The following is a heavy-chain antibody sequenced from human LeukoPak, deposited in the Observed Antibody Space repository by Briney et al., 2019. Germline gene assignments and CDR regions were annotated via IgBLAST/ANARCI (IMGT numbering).Heavy chain of an antibody. D-gene: IGHD6-13*01. J-gene: IGHJ6*03. CDR1: GGSISSSSYY. CDR2: IYYCWST. Sequence: KPSETPSPTRTVSGGSISSSSYYWGWIPQPPGKGLEWVWGIYYCWSTYYNPSLKSRVTISVDTSKNQFSLKLSSVTAADTAVYYCARTTEAHSWRTRYYDYYMDVWGKGTTVTVSS. CDR3: ARTTEAHSWRTRYYDYYMDV. V-gene: IGHV4-39*07.